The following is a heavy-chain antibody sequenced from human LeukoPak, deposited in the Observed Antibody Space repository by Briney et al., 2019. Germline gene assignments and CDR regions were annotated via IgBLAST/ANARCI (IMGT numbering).Heavy chain of an antibody. J-gene: IGHJ4*02. CDR3: AKVISGVTGYYKGYFDY. Sequence: GGSLRLSCAASGFTFSSYAMGWVRQAPGKGLEWVSAISGSGGSTYYADSVKGRFTISRDNSKNTLYLQMNSLRAEDTAVYYCAKVISGVTGYYKGYFDYWGQGTLVTVSS. CDR1: GFTFSSYA. D-gene: IGHD3-9*01. CDR2: ISGSGGST. V-gene: IGHV3-23*01.